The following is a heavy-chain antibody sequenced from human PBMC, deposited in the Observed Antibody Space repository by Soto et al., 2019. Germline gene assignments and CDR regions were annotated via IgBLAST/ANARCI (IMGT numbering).Heavy chain of an antibody. V-gene: IGHV3-30*18. Sequence: QVQLVESGGGVVQPGRSLRLSCAASGFTFSSYGMHWVRQAPGKGLEWVAVISYDGSNKYYADSVKGRFTISRDNSKNTLYLQMNSLRAEDTAVYYCAKDQLVYGSDPLQIDYWGQGTLVTVSS. CDR1: GFTFSSYG. D-gene: IGHD3-10*01. J-gene: IGHJ4*02. CDR2: ISYDGSNK. CDR3: AKDQLVYGSDPLQIDY.